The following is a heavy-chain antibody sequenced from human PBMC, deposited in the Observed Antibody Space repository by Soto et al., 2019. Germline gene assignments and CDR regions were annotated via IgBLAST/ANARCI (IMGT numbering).Heavy chain of an antibody. J-gene: IGHJ4*02. Sequence: EVQLVESGGGLVKPGVSLRLSCAASGFTFSSYSMNWVRQAPGKGLEWVSSISSSSSYIYYADSVKGRFTISRDNAKNSLYLQMNSLRAEDTAVYYCATGEYYYDSSGYYYCWGQGTLVTVSS. CDR3: ATGEYYYDSSGYYYC. CDR1: GFTFSSYS. V-gene: IGHV3-21*01. D-gene: IGHD3-22*01. CDR2: ISSSSSYI.